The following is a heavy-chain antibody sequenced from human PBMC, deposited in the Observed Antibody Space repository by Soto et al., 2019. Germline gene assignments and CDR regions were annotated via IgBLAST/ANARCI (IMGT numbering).Heavy chain of an antibody. Sequence: GASVKVSCKASGYTFTSYYMHWVRQAPGQGLEWMGWISAYNGNTNYARKLQGRVTMTTDTSTSTAYMELRSLRSDDTAVYYCARDGQRGSSKPPYFDYWGQGTLVTVS. CDR3: ARDGQRGSSKPPYFDY. J-gene: IGHJ4*02. D-gene: IGHD6-6*01. CDR2: ISAYNGNT. CDR1: GYTFTSYY. V-gene: IGHV1-18*04.